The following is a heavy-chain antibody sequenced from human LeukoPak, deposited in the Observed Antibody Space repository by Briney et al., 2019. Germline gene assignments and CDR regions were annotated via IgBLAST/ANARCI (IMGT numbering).Heavy chain of an antibody. J-gene: IGHJ4*02. CDR3: ARTQLGRIGYFDY. V-gene: IGHV3-30*04. CDR2: ISYDGSNK. CDR1: GFTFSSYA. D-gene: IGHD7-27*01. Sequence: GGSLRLSCAASGFTFSSYAMHWVRQAPGKGLEWGAVISYDGSNKYYADSVKGRFTISRDNSKNTLYLQMNSLRAEDTAVYYCARTQLGRIGYFDYWGQGTLVTVSS.